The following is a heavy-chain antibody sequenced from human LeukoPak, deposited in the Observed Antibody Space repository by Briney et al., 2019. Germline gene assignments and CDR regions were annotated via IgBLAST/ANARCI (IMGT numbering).Heavy chain of an antibody. V-gene: IGHV4-39*01. J-gene: IGHJ4*02. CDR1: GGSISGNYY. CDR3: ARLGDVEVNGGTLDY. Sequence: SETLSLTCTVSGGSISGNYYWGWIRPPPGKGREGIASIFYSGESNKSPSLKNRVTVSVDTSKNQFFLKLTSVTVADTAVYFCARLGDVEVNGGTLDYWGRGTLVTVSS. D-gene: IGHD3-16*01. CDR2: IFYSGES.